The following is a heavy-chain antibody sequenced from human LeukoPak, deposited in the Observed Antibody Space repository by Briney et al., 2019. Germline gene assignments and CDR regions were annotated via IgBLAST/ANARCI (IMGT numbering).Heavy chain of an antibody. Sequence: ASVKVSCKASGGTFSGYAISWVRQAPGQGLEWMGRIIPILGIANYAQKFQGRVTITADKSTSTAYMELSSLRSEDTAVYYCARDRIAAAGTLPYYYGMDVWGQGTTVTVSS. J-gene: IGHJ6*02. CDR1: GGTFSGYA. CDR3: ARDRIAAAGTLPYYYGMDV. V-gene: IGHV1-69*04. CDR2: IIPILGIA. D-gene: IGHD6-13*01.